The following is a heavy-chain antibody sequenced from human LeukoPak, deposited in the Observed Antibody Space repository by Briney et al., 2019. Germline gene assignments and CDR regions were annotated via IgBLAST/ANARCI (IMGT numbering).Heavy chain of an antibody. CDR2: IIPIFGTA. CDR3: ARETTVTSHFDY. Sequence: SVKVSCKASGGTFSSYAISWVRQAPGQGLEWMGGIIPIFGTANYAQKFQGRVTITTDESTSTAYMELSSLRSEDTAVYYCARETTVTSHFDYWGQGTLVTVSS. J-gene: IGHJ4*02. D-gene: IGHD4-17*01. V-gene: IGHV1-69*05. CDR1: GGTFSSYA.